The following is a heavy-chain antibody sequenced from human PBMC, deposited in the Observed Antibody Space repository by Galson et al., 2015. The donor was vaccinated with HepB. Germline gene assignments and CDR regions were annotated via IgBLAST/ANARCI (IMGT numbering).Heavy chain of an antibody. Sequence: SVKVSCKASGYTFTSYGISWVRQAPGQGLEWMGWISAYNGNTNYAQKLQGRVTMTTDTSTSTAYMELRSLRSDDTAVYYCARVGYYDSSGLSLYYYYGMDVWGQGTPVTVSS. D-gene: IGHD3-22*01. CDR3: ARVGYYDSSGLSLYYYYGMDV. CDR2: ISAYNGNT. J-gene: IGHJ6*02. CDR1: GYTFTSYG. V-gene: IGHV1-18*04.